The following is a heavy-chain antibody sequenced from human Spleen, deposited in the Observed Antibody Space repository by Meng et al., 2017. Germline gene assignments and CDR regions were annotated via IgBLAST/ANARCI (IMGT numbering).Heavy chain of an antibody. V-gene: IGHV4-39*06. Sequence: RRQLQESGPGLVKSSETLSLTCTVSGGSISRSDYYWGWIRQPPGKGLEWIGTISYSGTTYYNPSLKSRVTISVDKSKNQFSLKLSSVTAADTAVYYCARSVPDRYSGYDYWGQGTLVTVSS. CDR3: ARSVPDRYSGYDY. J-gene: IGHJ4*02. CDR1: GGSISRSDYY. D-gene: IGHD5-12*01. CDR2: ISYSGTT.